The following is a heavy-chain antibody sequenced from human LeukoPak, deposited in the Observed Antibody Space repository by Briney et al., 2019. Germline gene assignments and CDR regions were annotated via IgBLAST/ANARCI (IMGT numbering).Heavy chain of an antibody. Sequence: GGSLRLSCAASGFTFDDYAMHWVRQAPGKGLEGVSLISGDGGSRYYADSGKGRFTISIDNTKNSLYMQMNSLRTEDTALYYCAKDINRNYYYYGMDVWGQGTTVTVSS. CDR1: GFTFDDYA. CDR2: ISGDGGSR. V-gene: IGHV3-43*02. CDR3: AKDINRNYYYYGMDV. J-gene: IGHJ6*02.